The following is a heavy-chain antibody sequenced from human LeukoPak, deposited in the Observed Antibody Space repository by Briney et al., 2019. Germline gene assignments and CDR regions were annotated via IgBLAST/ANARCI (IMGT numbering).Heavy chain of an antibody. CDR1: GGSISSYY. V-gene: IGHV4-59*08. CDR3: ARHRLEQPEFDY. D-gene: IGHD6-13*01. J-gene: IGHJ4*02. CDR2: VYYNGGT. Sequence: SETLSLTCTVSGGSISSYYWSWIRQSPGKGLEWIGYVYYNGGTNYNPFLKSRVTISIDTSKNQFSLKLNSVTAADTAVYYCARHRLEQPEFDYWGQGTLVTVSS.